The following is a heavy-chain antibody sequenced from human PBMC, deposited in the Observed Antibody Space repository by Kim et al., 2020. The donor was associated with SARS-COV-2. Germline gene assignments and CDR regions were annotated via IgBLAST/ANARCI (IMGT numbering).Heavy chain of an antibody. V-gene: IGHV6-1*01. J-gene: IGHJ5*02. D-gene: IGHD3-22*01. CDR3: ARDLVVITSWGWFDP. Sequence: VSVKSRITINPDTSKNQFSLQLNSVTPEDTAVYYCARDLVVITSWGWFDPWGQGTLVTVSS.